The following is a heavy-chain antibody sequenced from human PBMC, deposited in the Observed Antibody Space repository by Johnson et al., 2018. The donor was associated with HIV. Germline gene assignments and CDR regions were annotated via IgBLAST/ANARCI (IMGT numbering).Heavy chain of an antibody. V-gene: IGHV3-20*01. CDR2: INWNGGRT. Sequence: VQLVESGGGVVRPGGSLRLSCAASGFTFGDYGMSWVRQAPGKGLEWVSGINWNGGRTGYAASVKGRFTLPSDIAKNSLYLQMNSLRAEDTALYDCARDGYRYDTGVLGAFDIWGQGTMVTVSS. CDR1: GFTFGDYG. J-gene: IGHJ3*02. CDR3: ARDGYRYDTGVLGAFDI. D-gene: IGHD6-13*01.